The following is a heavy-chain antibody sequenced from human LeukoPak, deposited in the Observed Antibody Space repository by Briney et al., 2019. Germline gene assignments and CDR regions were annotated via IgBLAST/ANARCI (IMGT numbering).Heavy chain of an antibody. V-gene: IGHV3-21*01. CDR3: ARGYYDFWSGYYFPFDY. D-gene: IGHD3-3*01. J-gene: IGHJ4*02. CDR1: GFTFSSYS. CDR2: ISSSSSYI. Sequence: PGGSLRLSCAASGFTFSSYSMNWVRQAPGKGLEWVSSISSSSSYIYYADSVKGRFTISRDNAKNSLYLQMNSLRAEDTAVYYCARGYYDFWSGYYFPFDYWSQGTLVTVSS.